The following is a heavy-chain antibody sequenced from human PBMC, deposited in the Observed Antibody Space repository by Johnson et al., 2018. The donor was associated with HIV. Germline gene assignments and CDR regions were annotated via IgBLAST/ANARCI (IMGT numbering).Heavy chain of an antibody. CDR3: ARDGKVGATPRRAFDI. V-gene: IGHV3-30-3*01. CDR1: GFTFSNYA. CDR2: ISYDGSNK. D-gene: IGHD1-26*01. J-gene: IGHJ3*02. Sequence: QVQLVESGGGLVQPGGSLRLSCAASGFTFSNYAMSWVRQAPGKGLEWVAVISYDGSNKYYADSVKGRFTISRDNSKNTLYLQMNSLRAEDTAVYYCARDGKVGATPRRAFDIWGQGTMVTVSS.